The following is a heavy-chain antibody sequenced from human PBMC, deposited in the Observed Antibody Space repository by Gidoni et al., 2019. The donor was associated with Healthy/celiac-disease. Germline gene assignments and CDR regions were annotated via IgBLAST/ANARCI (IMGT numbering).Heavy chain of an antibody. CDR1: GFTFSNAW. CDR3: TTEGIAAAGDIYYYYYGMDV. J-gene: IGHJ6*02. V-gene: IGHV3-15*01. CDR2: IKSKTDGGTT. Sequence: EVQLVESGGGLVKPGGSLRLSCAASGFTFSNAWMSWVRQAPGKGLEWVGRIKSKTDGGTTDYAAPVKGRFTISRDDSKNTLYLQMNSLKTEDTAVYYCTTEGIAAAGDIYYYYYGMDVWGQGTTVTVSS. D-gene: IGHD6-13*01.